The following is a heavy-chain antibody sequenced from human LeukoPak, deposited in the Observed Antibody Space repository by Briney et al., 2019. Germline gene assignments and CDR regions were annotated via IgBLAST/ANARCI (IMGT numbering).Heavy chain of an antibody. V-gene: IGHV3-30*03. CDR3: ARGSNYCSSTSCARARNNWFDP. Sequence: QPGMSLRLSCAASGFTFSGYGMHWVRQAPGKGLEWVAVLSYDGSNKYYADSVKGRFTISRDNSKNTLYLQMNSLRAEDTAVYYCARGSNYCSSTSCARARNNWFDPWGQGTLVTVSS. CDR2: LSYDGSNK. CDR1: GFTFSGYG. D-gene: IGHD2-2*01. J-gene: IGHJ5*02.